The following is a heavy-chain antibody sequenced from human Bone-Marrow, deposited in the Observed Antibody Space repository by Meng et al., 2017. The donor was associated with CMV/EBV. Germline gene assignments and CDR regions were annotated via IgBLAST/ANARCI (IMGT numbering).Heavy chain of an antibody. CDR1: GFTFSSYE. CDR3: ARDGVGSSWYVPHYYFYGMVV. D-gene: IGHD6-13*01. V-gene: IGHV3-48*03. CDR2: ISSSGNTI. Sequence: LSLTCAASGFTFSSYEMNWVRQAPGVGLEWVSYISSSGNTIYYADSVKGRFTISRDKANNSLYLQMNSMRAEDTAVYYCARDGVGSSWYVPHYYFYGMVVWGQGTTVTVSS. J-gene: IGHJ6*02.